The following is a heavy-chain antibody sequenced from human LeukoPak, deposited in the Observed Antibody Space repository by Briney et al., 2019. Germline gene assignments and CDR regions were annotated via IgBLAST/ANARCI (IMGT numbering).Heavy chain of an antibody. CDR1: RSTFKSYA. CDR3: ANRYYDSSPFDP. D-gene: IGHD3-22*01. V-gene: IGHV3-23*01. Sequence: GGSLRLSCTASRSTFKSYAMSWVRQAPGKGLEWVAAITTSGGSTNHADSVKGRFTISRDSSKSTLYLQMNSLRAEDTALYYCANRYYDSSPFDPWGQGTLVTVSS. CDR2: ITTSGGST. J-gene: IGHJ5*02.